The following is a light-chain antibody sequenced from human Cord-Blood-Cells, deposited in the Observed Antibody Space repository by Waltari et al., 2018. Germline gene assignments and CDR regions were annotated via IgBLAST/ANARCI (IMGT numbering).Light chain of an antibody. CDR1: SSDVGSYNL. CDR2: AVS. CDR3: CSYAGSSTFVV. J-gene: IGLJ2*01. V-gene: IGLV2-23*02. Sequence: QSALTQPASVSGSPGQSLTIPCTGTSSDVGSYNLVSWYQQHPGKAPKLMIYAVSKRPSGVSNRFSGSKSGNTASLTISGLQAEDEADYYCCSYAGSSTFVVFGGGTKLTVL.